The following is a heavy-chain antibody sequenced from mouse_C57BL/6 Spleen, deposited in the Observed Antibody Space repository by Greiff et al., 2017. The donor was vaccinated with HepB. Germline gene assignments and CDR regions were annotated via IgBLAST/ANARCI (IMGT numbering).Heavy chain of an antibody. D-gene: IGHD2-3*01. J-gene: IGHJ3*01. CDR2: ISSGSSTI. Sequence: DVHLVESGGGLVKPGGSLKLSCAASGFTFSDYGMHWVRQAPEKGLEWVAYISSGSSTIYYADTVKGRFTISRDNAKNTLFLQMTSLRSEDTAMYYCARELYDGSYWFAYWGQGTLVTVSA. CDR1: GFTFSDYG. CDR3: ARELYDGSYWFAY. V-gene: IGHV5-17*01.